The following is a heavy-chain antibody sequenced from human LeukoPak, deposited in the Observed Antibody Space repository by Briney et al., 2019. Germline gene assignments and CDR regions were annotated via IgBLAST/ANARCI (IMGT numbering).Heavy chain of an antibody. CDR2: IYPGDSDT. J-gene: IGHJ5*02. CDR3: ARGTRITIFGVVTRMENWFDP. Sequence: GESLKISCKGSGYSFTSYWIGWVRQMPGKGLEWMGIIYPGDSDTRYSPSFQGQVTISADKSISTAYLQWSSLEASDTAMYYCARGTRITIFGVVTRMENWFDPWGQGTLVTVSS. CDR1: GYSFTSYW. V-gene: IGHV5-51*01. D-gene: IGHD3-3*01.